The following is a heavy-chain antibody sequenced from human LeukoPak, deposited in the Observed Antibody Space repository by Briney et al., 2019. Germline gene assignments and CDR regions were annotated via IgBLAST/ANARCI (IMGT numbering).Heavy chain of an antibody. V-gene: IGHV3-66*01. CDR3: ARDQEYYDILTGYYSSNSFDY. CDR1: GFTVSSNY. J-gene: IGHJ4*02. D-gene: IGHD3-9*01. Sequence: GGSLRLSCAASGFTVSSNYMSWVRQAPGKGPEWVSVIYSGGSTYYADSVKGRFTISRDNAKNSLYLQMNSLRAEDTAVYYCARDQEYYDILTGYYSSNSFDYWGQGTLVTVSS. CDR2: IYSGGST.